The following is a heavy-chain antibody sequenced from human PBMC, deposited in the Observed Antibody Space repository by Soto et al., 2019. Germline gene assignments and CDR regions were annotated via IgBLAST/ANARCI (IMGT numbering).Heavy chain of an antibody. CDR2: VSSSSRHI. J-gene: IGHJ4*02. CDR1: GFTFSNYR. Sequence: EVQLVESGGGLVKPGGSLRLSCAASGFTFSNYRMTWVRQAPGKGLEWVSTVSSSSRHIYYADSVRGRFTISRDDAKNSLSLQMDSLRAEDTAVYYCARDVYHSLPDYWGQGTLVTVSS. V-gene: IGHV3-21*01. CDR3: ARDVYHSLPDY. D-gene: IGHD3-22*01.